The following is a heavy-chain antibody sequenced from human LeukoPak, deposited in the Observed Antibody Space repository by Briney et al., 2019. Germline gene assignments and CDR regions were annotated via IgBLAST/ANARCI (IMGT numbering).Heavy chain of an antibody. CDR1: GFTFNNYA. D-gene: IGHD4/OR15-4a*01. CDR3: ARRAGAYSHPYDY. V-gene: IGHV3-23*01. J-gene: IGHJ4*02. Sequence: GGSLRLSCAASGFTFNNYAMSWVRQAPGKGLEWVSAISDSGGSTYYRDSVKGRFTISRDNSKNTLYLQMNSLRAEDTAVYYCARRAGAYSHPYDYWGQGTLVTVSS. CDR2: ISDSGGST.